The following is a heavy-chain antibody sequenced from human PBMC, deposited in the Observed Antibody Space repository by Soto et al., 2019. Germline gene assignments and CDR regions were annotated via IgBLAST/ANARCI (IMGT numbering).Heavy chain of an antibody. V-gene: IGHV3-20*04. D-gene: IGHD2-15*01. CDR3: ARESVGYCSGGSCYSSYYFEY. Sequence: EVQLAESGGGVVRPGGSLRLSCAASGFTFENHGMSWVRQAPGKGLEWVSGINWNGGTTGYTDSGKGRFTISRDNAKNSLDLQMNSRRAEDTALYYCARESVGYCSGGSCYSSYYFEYWGQGTLVTFSP. CDR2: INWNGGTT. CDR1: GFTFENHG. J-gene: IGHJ4*02.